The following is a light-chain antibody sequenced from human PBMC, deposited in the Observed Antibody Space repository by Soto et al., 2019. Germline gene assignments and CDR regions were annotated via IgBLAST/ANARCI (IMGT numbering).Light chain of an antibody. J-gene: IGKJ4*01. CDR2: GAS. CDR1: QNVSSNF. CDR3: QQYGSSPIS. V-gene: IGKV3-20*01. Sequence: EIVVTQSPGTLSVSPGERATLSCKASQNVSSNFLVWYQQKPGQALMLLTYGASSRATGIPDRFSGSGSGTDNTHTISRLATEEFAVEYCQQYGSSPISFGGGTKVEIK.